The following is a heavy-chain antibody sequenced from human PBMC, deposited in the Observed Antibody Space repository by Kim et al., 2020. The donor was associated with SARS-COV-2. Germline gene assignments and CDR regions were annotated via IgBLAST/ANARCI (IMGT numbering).Heavy chain of an antibody. CDR2: IYHSGST. J-gene: IGHJ3*02. CDR3: ARDQRGSSWSLDAFDI. Sequence: SETLSLTCAVSGGSISSSNWWSWVRQPPGKGLEWIGEIYHSGSTNYNPSLKSRVTISVDKSKNQFSLKLSSVTAADMAVYYCARDQRGSSWSLDAFDIWGQGTMVTVSS. CDR1: GGSISSSNW. D-gene: IGHD6-13*01. V-gene: IGHV4-4*02.